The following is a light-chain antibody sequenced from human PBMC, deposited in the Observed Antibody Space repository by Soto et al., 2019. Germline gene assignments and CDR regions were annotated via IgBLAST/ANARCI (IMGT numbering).Light chain of an antibody. Sequence: DIVMTQSPDSLAVSLGERATINCKSSQSVLLTSNNKNYLAWYQQKPGQPPKVLISWASTRESGVPDRFSGSGSGTDFPLPIPGLQAEDVAVYYCQQYYTTLTFGGGTKVEIK. CDR3: QQYYTTLT. CDR1: QSVLLTSNNKNY. J-gene: IGKJ4*01. CDR2: WAS. V-gene: IGKV4-1*01.